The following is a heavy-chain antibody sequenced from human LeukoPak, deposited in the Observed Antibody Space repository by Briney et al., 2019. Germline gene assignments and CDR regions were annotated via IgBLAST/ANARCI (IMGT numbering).Heavy chain of an antibody. Sequence: PSETLSLTCTVSGGSISSSSYYWGWIRQPPGKGLEWIGSIYYSGSTFYNPSLKSRVTISVDTSKNQFSLKLSSVTAADTAVYYCARPGRRYQLRNGAAGFDYWGQGTLVTVSS. CDR2: IYYSGST. CDR3: ARPGRRYQLRNGAAGFDY. J-gene: IGHJ4*02. CDR1: GGSISSSSYY. D-gene: IGHD2-2*01. V-gene: IGHV4-39*07.